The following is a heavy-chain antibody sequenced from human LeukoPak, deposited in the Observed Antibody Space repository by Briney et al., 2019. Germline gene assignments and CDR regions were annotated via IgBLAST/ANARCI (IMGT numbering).Heavy chain of an antibody. J-gene: IGHJ5*02. CDR3: ARLWIVATWFDA. CDR1: GGSISRSSYY. V-gene: IGHV4-39*02. D-gene: IGHD2-2*03. Sequence: PSETLSLTCTVSGGSISRSSYYWGWIRQPPGRGLEWIGTIFYSGKTYYSASLKSRVTVSLDTSKKNFSLRLSSVTAADTAVYYCARLWIVATWFDAWGQGALVTVSS. CDR2: IFYSGKT.